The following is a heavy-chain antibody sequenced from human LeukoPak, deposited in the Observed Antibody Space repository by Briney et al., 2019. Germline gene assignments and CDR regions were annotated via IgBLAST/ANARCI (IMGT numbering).Heavy chain of an antibody. CDR3: ARDCGPVWGDNWFDP. CDR2: IYHSGST. V-gene: IGHV4-38-2*02. CDR1: GYSLSSGYY. Sequence: SETLSLTCTVSGYSLSSGYYWGWVRPPPGKGLEWIGSIYHSGSTYYNPSLKSRVTIPVDTSKNQFSLKLSSVTAADTAVYYCARDCGPVWGDNWFDPWGQGTLVTVSS. D-gene: IGHD1-14*01. J-gene: IGHJ5*02.